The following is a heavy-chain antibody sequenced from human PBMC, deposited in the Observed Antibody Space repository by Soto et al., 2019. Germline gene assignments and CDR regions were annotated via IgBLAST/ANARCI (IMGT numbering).Heavy chain of an antibody. Sequence: PSETLSLTCTVSGGSISSYYWSWIRQPPGKGLEWIGYIYYSGSTNSNPSLKSRVTISVDTSKNQFSLKLSSVAAADTAVYYCARWSPNIVVVPAAIDNYGMDVWGQGTTVTVSS. CDR2: IYYSGST. J-gene: IGHJ6*02. D-gene: IGHD2-2*01. CDR3: ARWSPNIVVVPAAIDNYGMDV. CDR1: GGSISSYY. V-gene: IGHV4-59*01.